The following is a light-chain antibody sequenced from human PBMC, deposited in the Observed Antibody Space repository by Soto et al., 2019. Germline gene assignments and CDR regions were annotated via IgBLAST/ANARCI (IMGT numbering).Light chain of an antibody. J-gene: IGKJ1*01. CDR3: QQYNSYVWT. CDR1: QSISSW. V-gene: IGKV1-5*01. Sequence: DIQMTQSPSTLSASVGDRVTITCRASQSISSWLAWYQQKPGKAPKLLIYDASSLESGVPSRFSGSGSETEFTLTISSLQPDDFPTYYCQQYNSYVWTFGQGTKVDIK. CDR2: DAS.